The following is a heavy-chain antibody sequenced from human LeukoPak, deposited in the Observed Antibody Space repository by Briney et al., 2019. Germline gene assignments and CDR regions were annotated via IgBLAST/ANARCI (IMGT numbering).Heavy chain of an antibody. Sequence: GESLKISCAVSGFTFSSYWMDWVRQAPGKGLVWVSRISSDGSNTAYADSVKGRFTISRDNARNTLFLQMSSLRAEDTAVYYCAKRGDGGAWYDYWGQGTLVIVSS. V-gene: IGHV3-74*01. CDR3: AKRGDGGAWYDY. CDR2: ISSDGSNT. D-gene: IGHD6-19*01. J-gene: IGHJ4*02. CDR1: GFTFSSYW.